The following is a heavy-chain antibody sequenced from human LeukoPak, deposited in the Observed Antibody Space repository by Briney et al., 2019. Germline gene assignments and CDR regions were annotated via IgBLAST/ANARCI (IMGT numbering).Heavy chain of an antibody. CDR1: GFTFSDHY. J-gene: IGHJ4*02. V-gene: IGHV3-72*01. CDR3: ARLHSSGWYTDY. D-gene: IGHD6-19*01. Sequence: GGSLRLSCAASGFTFSDHYMDLVRRAPGKGLECVGRSRNKANSYTTEYAVSGKGRFTISREYSKNSLYLQMNSVNTEDTAVYYCARLHSSGWYTDYWGQGTLVTVSS. CDR2: SRNKANSYTT.